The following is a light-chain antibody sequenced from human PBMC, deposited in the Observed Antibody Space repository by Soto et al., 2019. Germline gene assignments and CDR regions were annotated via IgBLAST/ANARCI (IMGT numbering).Light chain of an antibody. CDR1: QRISGW. CDR3: QQSYNVLSWT. CDR2: DVS. Sequence: IQMTQSPSTLSASVGDTVTITCRASQRISGWLAWYQQKPGKAPKLLIYDVSSLLRGVPSRFSGSGSGTEFTLTISSLQPDDFASYYCQQSYNVLSWTFGQGTKVDIK. J-gene: IGKJ1*01. V-gene: IGKV1-5*01.